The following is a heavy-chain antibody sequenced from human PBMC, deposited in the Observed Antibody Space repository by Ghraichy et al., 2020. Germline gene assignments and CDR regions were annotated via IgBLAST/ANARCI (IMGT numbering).Heavy chain of an antibody. D-gene: IGHD2-2*01. Sequence: ASVKVSCKVSGYTLTELSMHWVRQAPGKGLEWMGGFDPEDGETIYAQKFQGRVTMTEDTSTDTAYMELSSLRSEDTAVYYCASPLYCSSTSCLVDAFDIWGQGTMVTVSS. CDR1: GYTLTELS. CDR2: FDPEDGET. V-gene: IGHV1-24*01. CDR3: ASPLYCSSTSCLVDAFDI. J-gene: IGHJ3*02.